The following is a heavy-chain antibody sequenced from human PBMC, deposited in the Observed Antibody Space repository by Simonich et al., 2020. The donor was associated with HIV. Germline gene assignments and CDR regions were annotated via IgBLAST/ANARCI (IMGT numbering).Heavy chain of an antibody. CDR3: ARVPRRGMIDY. CDR2: IYYSGST. V-gene: IGHV4-34*11. J-gene: IGHJ4*02. Sequence: QVQLQQWGAGLLKPSETLSLTCVVYGGSLSGHYWSWIRQTPGKGMEWLGYIYYSGSTNYKPSLKSRVTISIDTAKNQFSLKLSSVTAADTAVYYCARVPRRGMIDYWGRGTLVTVSS. D-gene: IGHD3-10*01. CDR1: GGSLSGHY.